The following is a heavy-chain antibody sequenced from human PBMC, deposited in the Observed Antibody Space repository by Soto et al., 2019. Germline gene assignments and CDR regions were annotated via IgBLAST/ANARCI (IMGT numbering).Heavy chain of an antibody. CDR1: GGTFSSYA. D-gene: IGHD3-3*01. CDR2: IIPIFGTA. CDR3: ARDRRITSFGVVIDADAFDI. V-gene: IGHV1-69*06. J-gene: IGHJ3*02. Sequence: QVQLVQSGAEVKKPGSSVKVSCKASGGTFSSYAISWVRQAPGQGLEWMGGIIPIFGTANYAQKFQGRVTITADKSTSTAYMELSSLRSEDTAVYYCARDRRITSFGVVIDADAFDIWGQGTMVTVSS.